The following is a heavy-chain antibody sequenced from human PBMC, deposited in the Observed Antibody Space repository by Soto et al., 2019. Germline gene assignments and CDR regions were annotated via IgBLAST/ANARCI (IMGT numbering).Heavy chain of an antibody. Sequence: QVQLVQSGAEVKKPGSSVKVSCKASGGTFSSYAISWVRQAPGQGLEWMGGIIPIFGTANYAQKFQGRVTITADESTSTAYMELSSLRSEDTAVYYCARLYYYDSSGYDGYYYYGMDVWGQGTTATVSS. CDR2: IIPIFGTA. V-gene: IGHV1-69*01. D-gene: IGHD3-22*01. CDR1: GGTFSSYA. J-gene: IGHJ6*02. CDR3: ARLYYYDSSGYDGYYYYGMDV.